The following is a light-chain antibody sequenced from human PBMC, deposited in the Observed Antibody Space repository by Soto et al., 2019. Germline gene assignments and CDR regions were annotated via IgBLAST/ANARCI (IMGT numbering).Light chain of an antibody. J-gene: IGLJ1*01. Sequence: QSVLTQPASVSGSPGQSITISCTGTSSTVGGFNVVSWYQQHPGKAPKVIIYEGIKRPSGVSNRFSGSNPGSTASLTTSGLQAEDEADYHCCSYAGATTEVFGTGTKVAVL. V-gene: IGLV2-23*01. CDR1: SSTVGGFNV. CDR2: EGI. CDR3: CSYAGATTEV.